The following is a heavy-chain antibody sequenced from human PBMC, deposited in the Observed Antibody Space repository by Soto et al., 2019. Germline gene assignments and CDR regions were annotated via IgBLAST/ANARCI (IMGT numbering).Heavy chain of an antibody. CDR2: IRSKTNNYAT. V-gene: IGHV3-73*01. J-gene: IGHJ6*02. Sequence: PGGSLRLSCAASGLTFSDSAIHWVRQASGKGLEWVGRIRSKTNNYATTYAASVKGRFTISRDDSKNTAYLQMNSLKTEDTAVYYCTRPKNELQFYSYNGIYVWGQGTTVTVSS. CDR3: TRPKNELQFYSYNGIYV. D-gene: IGHD1-7*01. CDR1: GLTFSDSA.